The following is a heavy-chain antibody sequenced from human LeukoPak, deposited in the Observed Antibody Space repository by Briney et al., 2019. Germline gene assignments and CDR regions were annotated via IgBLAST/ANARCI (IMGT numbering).Heavy chain of an antibody. D-gene: IGHD3-22*01. J-gene: IGHJ4*02. CDR1: GFTFSSYS. Sequence: GGSLRLSCAASGFTFSSYSMNWVRQAPGKGPEWVSSISSSSSYIYYADSVKGRFTISRDNAKNSLYLQMNSLRAEDTAVYYCARGGWNKFDYWGQGTLVTVSS. V-gene: IGHV3-21*01. CDR3: ARGGWNKFDY. CDR2: ISSSSSYI.